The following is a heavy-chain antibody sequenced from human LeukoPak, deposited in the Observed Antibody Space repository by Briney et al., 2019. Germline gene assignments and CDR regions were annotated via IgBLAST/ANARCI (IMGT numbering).Heavy chain of an antibody. CDR1: GGSFSGYY. CDR2: INHSGST. J-gene: IGHJ6*02. V-gene: IGHV4-34*01. D-gene: IGHD3-3*01. Sequence: SETLSLTCAVYGGSFSGYYWSWIRQPPGKGLEWIGEINHSGSTNYNPPLKSRVTISVDTSKNQFSLKLSSVTAADTAVYYCARGPLRSGYYTYYYGMDVWGQGTTVTVSS. CDR3: ARGPLRSGYYTYYYGMDV.